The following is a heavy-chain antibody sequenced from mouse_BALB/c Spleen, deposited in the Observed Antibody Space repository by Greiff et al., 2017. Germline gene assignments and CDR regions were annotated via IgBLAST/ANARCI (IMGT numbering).Heavy chain of an antibody. Sequence: QVQPQQSGAELVKPGASVKLSCKASGYTFTSYYMYWVKQRPGQGLEWIGEINPSNGGTNFNEKFKSKATLTVDKSSSTAYMQLSSLTSEDSAVYYCTRLREAWFAYWGQGTLVTVSA. D-gene: IGHD2-12*01. CDR3: TRLREAWFAY. CDR2: INPSNGGT. V-gene: IGHV1S81*02. J-gene: IGHJ3*01. CDR1: GYTFTSYY.